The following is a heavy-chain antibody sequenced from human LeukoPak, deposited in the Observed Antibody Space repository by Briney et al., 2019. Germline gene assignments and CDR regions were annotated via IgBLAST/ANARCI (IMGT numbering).Heavy chain of an antibody. CDR2: INPNSGGT. CDR1: GFIFTGYY. Sequence: ASVKVSCRASGFIFTGYYIHWVRQAPGQGLEWMGWINPNSGGTNYAQKFQGWVTMTRGKSISIAYMELSRLRSDDTAVYYCARDDRSYSTDFWGQGTLVTVSS. V-gene: IGHV1-2*04. D-gene: IGHD4-11*01. J-gene: IGHJ4*02. CDR3: ARDDRSYSTDF.